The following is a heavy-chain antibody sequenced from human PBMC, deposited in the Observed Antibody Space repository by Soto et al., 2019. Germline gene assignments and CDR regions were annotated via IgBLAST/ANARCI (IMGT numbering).Heavy chain of an antibody. D-gene: IGHD3-16*01. J-gene: IGHJ3*02. Sequence: GGSLRLSCAASGFTFSSYSMNWVRQAPGKGLEWVSSISSSSSYIYYADSVKGRVTITRDTSASTAYMELSSLRSEDTAVYYCARWGNGQYAFDIWGQGTMVTVSS. CDR3: ARWGNGQYAFDI. CDR1: GFTFSSYS. V-gene: IGHV3-21*01. CDR2: ISSSSSYI.